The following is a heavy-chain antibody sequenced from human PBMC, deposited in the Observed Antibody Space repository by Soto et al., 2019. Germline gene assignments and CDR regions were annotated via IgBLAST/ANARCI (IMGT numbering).Heavy chain of an antibody. J-gene: IGHJ5*02. CDR1: GGSISTSY. CDR2: IFYTGST. D-gene: IGHD3-16*01. CDR3: ARDRGWGEGNWFDP. Sequence: PSETLSLTCTVSGGSISTSYWSWIRQPPGKGLQWIGYIFYTGSTNSNPSLKSRVTISVDTSKNQFSLRLSSVTAADTAMYYCARDRGWGEGNWFDPWGQGTLVTVSS. V-gene: IGHV4-59*01.